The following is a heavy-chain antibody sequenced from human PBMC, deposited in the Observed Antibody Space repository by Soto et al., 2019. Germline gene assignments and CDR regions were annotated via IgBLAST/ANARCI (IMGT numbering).Heavy chain of an antibody. V-gene: IGHV3-9*01. CDR2: ISWNSGSI. CDR1: GFTFDDYA. CDR3: ARPPHYYGSGSYYSHYFDY. D-gene: IGHD3-10*01. Sequence: PGGSLRLSCAASGFTFDDYAMHWVRQAPGKGLEWVSGISWNSGSIGYADSVKGRFTISRDNAKNSLYLQMNSLRAEDTALYYCARPPHYYGSGSYYSHYFDYWGQGTLVTVSS. J-gene: IGHJ4*02.